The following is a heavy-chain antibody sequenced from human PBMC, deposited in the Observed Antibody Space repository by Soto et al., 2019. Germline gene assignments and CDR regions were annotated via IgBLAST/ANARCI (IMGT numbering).Heavy chain of an antibody. CDR3: ARANWYSEY. CDR1: GGSINNHY. V-gene: IGHV4-59*11. Sequence: QVHLQESGPGLVKPSETLSLTCTVSGGSINNHYWSWIRQPPGRGLEWIGYIYYTGSTNYNPSLKCRVTMSVDTSKNQFSLNLTSLTAAATAIYYCARANWYSEYWGQGTLVTVSS. J-gene: IGHJ4*02. CDR2: IYYTGST. D-gene: IGHD7-27*01.